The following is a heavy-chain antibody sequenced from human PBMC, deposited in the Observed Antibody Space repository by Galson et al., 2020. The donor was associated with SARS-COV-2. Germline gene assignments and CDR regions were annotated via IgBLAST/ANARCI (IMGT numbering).Heavy chain of an antibody. CDR3: ARGSVVVVPAPILGLGPHYYSYVIDV. D-gene: IGHD2-2*02. CDR2: INHRGGT. J-gene: IGHJ6*02. Sequence: ETSETLSLTCAVFGGSFGSYYWKWIRQPPGKGLEWIGEINHRGGTNYDPSLKSRVTISVDTSKNQFSLKLSSVTAADTAVYYCARGSVVVVPAPILGLGPHYYSYVIDVWGQGTTVTVSS. CDR1: GGSFGSYY. V-gene: IGHV4-34*01.